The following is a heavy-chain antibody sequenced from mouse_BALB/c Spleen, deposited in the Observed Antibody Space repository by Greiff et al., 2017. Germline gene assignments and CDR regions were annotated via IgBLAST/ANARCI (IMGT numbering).Heavy chain of an antibody. D-gene: IGHD2-4*01. CDR2: IYPGDGST. CDR1: GYTFTSYD. J-gene: IGHJ3*01. Sequence: SGPELVKPGALVKISCKASGYTFTSYDINWVKQRPGQGLEWIGWIYPGDGSTKYNEKFKGKATLTADKSSSTAYMQLSSLTSENSAVYFCARGGDYDWFAYWGQGTLVTVSA. V-gene: IGHV1S33*01. CDR3: ARGGDYDWFAY.